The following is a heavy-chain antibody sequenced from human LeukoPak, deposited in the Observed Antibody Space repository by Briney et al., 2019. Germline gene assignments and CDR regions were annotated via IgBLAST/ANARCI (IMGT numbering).Heavy chain of an antibody. D-gene: IGHD3-22*01. CDR1: GFTFSSYA. CDR3: AKEVDSSGEFDP. V-gene: IGHV3-30-3*01. CDR2: ISYDGSNK. Sequence: GGSLRLSCAASGFTFSSYAMHWVRQAPGKGLEWVAVISYDGSNKYYADSVKGRFTISRDNSKNTLYLQMNSLRAEDTAVYYCAKEVDSSGEFDPWGQGTLVTVSS. J-gene: IGHJ5*02.